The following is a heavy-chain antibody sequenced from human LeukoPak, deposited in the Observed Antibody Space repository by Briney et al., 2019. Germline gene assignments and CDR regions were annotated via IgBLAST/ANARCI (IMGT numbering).Heavy chain of an antibody. CDR3: ARPLTTSGWYFDL. J-gene: IGHJ2*01. Sequence: GGSLRLSCAASGFTFSSYSMNWVRQAPGKGLEWVSSISSSSSYIYYADSVKGRFTISRDNAKNSLYLQMNSLRAEDTAVYYCARPLTTSGWYFDLWGRGTLVTVSS. CDR1: GFTFSSYS. CDR2: ISSSSSYI. V-gene: IGHV3-21*01. D-gene: IGHD1-14*01.